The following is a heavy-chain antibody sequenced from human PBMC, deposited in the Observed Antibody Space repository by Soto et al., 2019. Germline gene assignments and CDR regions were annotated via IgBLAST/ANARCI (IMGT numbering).Heavy chain of an antibody. J-gene: IGHJ6*02. D-gene: IGHD6-6*01. V-gene: IGHV3-74*01. Sequence: PGGSLRLSCAASGFTFSSNWMHWVRQGPGKGLVWVSRIDNDGSSRDYADSLKLTSVTAADTAVYYCARMRIAARQNPYYYYGMDVWGQGTTVTVSS. CDR3: DV. CDR2: IDNDGSSR. CDR1: GFTFSSNW.